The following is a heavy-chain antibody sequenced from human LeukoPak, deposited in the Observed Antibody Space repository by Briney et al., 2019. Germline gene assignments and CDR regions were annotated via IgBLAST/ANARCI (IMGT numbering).Heavy chain of an antibody. J-gene: IGHJ6*03. CDR2: IYTSGST. CDR1: GGSISSGSYY. V-gene: IGHV4-61*02. D-gene: IGHD6-19*01. Sequence: SETLSLTCTVSGGSISSGSYYWSWLRQPAEKGLEWIGRIYTSGSTYYNPSLKSRVTISADTSKNQFSLNVSSVTAADTAVYYCARAPSSYFYYMDVWGKGTTVTISS. CDR3: ARAPSSYFYYMDV.